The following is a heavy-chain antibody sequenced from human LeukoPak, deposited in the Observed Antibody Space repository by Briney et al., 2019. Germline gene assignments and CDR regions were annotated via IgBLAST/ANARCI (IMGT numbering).Heavy chain of an antibody. V-gene: IGHV5-51*01. CDR3: ARQAGTYFFNYFDP. CDR2: IYPGDADT. Sequence: GESLKISCKGSGYTFTDYWIGWVCQMPGKGLEWMAIIYPGDADTRYSPSFQGQVAITADKSISTAYLQWSSLKASDTGMYYCARQAGTYFFNYFDPWGQGTLVTVSS. J-gene: IGHJ5*02. D-gene: IGHD1-26*01. CDR1: GYTFTDYW.